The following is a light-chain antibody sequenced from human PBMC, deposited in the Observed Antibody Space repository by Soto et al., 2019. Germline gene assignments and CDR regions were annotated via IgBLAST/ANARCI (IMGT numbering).Light chain of an antibody. CDR3: QQDETCSGT. CDR1: QSVSGW. J-gene: IGKJ1*01. CDR2: DAS. V-gene: IGKV1-5*01. Sequence: EIRMTQCPSTLSASVGDTVTVTCRASQSVSGWLAWYQQKPGEAPKLLIYDASALPRGVPSRFSGSGSGTKFTLTIASLQPDDFATYYCQQDETCSGTFGPGTKVDIK.